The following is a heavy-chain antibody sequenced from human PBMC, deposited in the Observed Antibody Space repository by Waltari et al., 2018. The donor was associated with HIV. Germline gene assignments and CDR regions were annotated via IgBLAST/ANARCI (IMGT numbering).Heavy chain of an antibody. CDR2: IVVGSGHT. Sequence: QMQLVQSGPEVKKPGTSVKVSCKASGFTFTSSAVPWVRQARGQRLAWIGWIVVGSGHTSYAQKFQERVTITRDMSTSTAYMELSSLRSEDTAVYYCAAVFYFDSSSYYFFDYWGQGTLVTVSS. CDR1: GFTFTSSA. CDR3: AAVFYFDSSSYYFFDY. D-gene: IGHD3-22*01. V-gene: IGHV1-58*01. J-gene: IGHJ4*02.